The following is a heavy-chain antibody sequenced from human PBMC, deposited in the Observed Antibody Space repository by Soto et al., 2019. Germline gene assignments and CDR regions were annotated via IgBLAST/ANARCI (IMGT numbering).Heavy chain of an antibody. Sequence: QLQLQESGPGLVKPSETLSLTCTVSGGSISSSSYYWGWIRQPPGKGLEWIGSIYYSGSTYYNPSLKRRVTISVDTSKNQFSLKLSSVTAADTAVYYCARHAINSGYDPGWFDPWGQGTLVTVSS. CDR2: IYYSGST. J-gene: IGHJ5*02. D-gene: IGHD5-12*01. CDR3: ARHAINSGYDPGWFDP. CDR1: GGSISSSSYY. V-gene: IGHV4-39*01.